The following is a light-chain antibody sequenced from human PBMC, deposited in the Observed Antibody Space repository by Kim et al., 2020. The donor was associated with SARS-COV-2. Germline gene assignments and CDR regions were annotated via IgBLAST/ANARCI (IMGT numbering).Light chain of an antibody. CDR2: ANN. CDR1: SSNIGAGYD. J-gene: IGLJ3*02. Sequence: GQKVTISCTGSSSNIGAGYDVHWYQQLPGTAPKLLIHANNIRPSGIPDRFSGSKSDTSASLAITGLQAEDEADYYCQSYDTSLTAVFGGGTQLTVL. V-gene: IGLV1-40*01. CDR3: QSYDTSLTAV.